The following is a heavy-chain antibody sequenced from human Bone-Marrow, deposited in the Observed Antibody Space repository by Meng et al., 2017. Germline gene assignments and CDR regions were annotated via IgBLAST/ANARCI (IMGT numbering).Heavy chain of an antibody. CDR3: ARDLGGGFNYYYGMDV. CDR2: IKQDGSEK. V-gene: IGHV3-7*01. CDR1: GFTFSSYW. J-gene: IGHJ6*02. Sequence: GESLKISCAASGFTFSSYWMSWVRQAPGKGLEWVANIKQDGSEKYYVDSVKGRFTISRDNAKNSLYLQMNSLRAEDTAVYYCARDLGGGFNYYYGMDVWSQGTTVTVSS. D-gene: IGHD3-16*01.